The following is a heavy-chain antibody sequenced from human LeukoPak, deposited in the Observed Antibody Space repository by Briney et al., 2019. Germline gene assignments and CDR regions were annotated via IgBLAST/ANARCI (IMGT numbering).Heavy chain of an antibody. J-gene: IGHJ4*02. CDR1: GGSISSRTYY. D-gene: IGHD6-13*01. CDR3: ASPGIAAAGPLGY. CDR2: IYYSGST. Sequence: SETLSLTCTVSGGSISSRTYYWAWIRQPPGKGLEWIGSIYYSGSTYYNPSLKSRVTISVDTSRNQFSLKLSSVTAADTAVYYCASPGIAAAGPLGYWGQGTLVTVSS. V-gene: IGHV4-39*07.